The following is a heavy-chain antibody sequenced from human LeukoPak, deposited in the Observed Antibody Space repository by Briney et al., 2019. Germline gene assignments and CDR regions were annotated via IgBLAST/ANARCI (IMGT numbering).Heavy chain of an antibody. CDR1: GFTFSLYW. V-gene: IGHV3-7*03. D-gene: IGHD3-9*01. J-gene: IGHJ4*02. CDR2: IKQDGSEK. Sequence: GGSLRLSCAASGFTFSLYWMNWVRRASGKGLEWVANIKQDGSEKNYVDSVKGRFTISRGNAKNSLYLQMNNLRVEDTAMYYCAGGTGFIIKDWGQGTLVTVSS. CDR3: AGGTGFIIKD.